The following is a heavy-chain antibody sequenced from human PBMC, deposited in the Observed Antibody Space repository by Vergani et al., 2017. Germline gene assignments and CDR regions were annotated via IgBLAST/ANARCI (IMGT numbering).Heavy chain of an antibody. V-gene: IGHV4-4*09. J-gene: IGHJ4*02. Sequence: QVRLQESGPGLVKPSETLSLTCSVSGGSMSGYYWSWIRQSAEKGLEWIGSLYASGSTYYSPSLKSRVAISIDTSKNHFSLRLSSVTAADTAVYYCARHLRGYSYGVFDYWGQGREGTVSS. CDR1: GGSMSGYY. D-gene: IGHD5-18*01. CDR2: LYASGST. CDR3: ARHLRGYSYGVFDY.